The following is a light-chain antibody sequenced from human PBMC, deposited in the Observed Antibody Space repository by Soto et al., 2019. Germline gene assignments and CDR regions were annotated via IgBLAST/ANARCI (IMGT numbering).Light chain of an antibody. CDR3: QQYSVYSGM. V-gene: IGKV1-5*01. J-gene: IGKJ1*01. CDR2: DAS. Sequence: DIQMTQSPSTLSASVGDRVTITCRASQSISRWLAWHQQKPGKAPRLLIYDASNLQRGVPSRFSGSGSGTEFTLTITTLQPEDFATYYCQQYSVYSGMFGQGTKVEIK. CDR1: QSISRW.